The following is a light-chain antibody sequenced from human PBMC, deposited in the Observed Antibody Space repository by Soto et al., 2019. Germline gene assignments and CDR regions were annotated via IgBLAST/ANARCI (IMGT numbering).Light chain of an antibody. V-gene: IGKV3-15*01. Sequence: KVRTQAPSTLTVSPGGRATLTCRASQSISSNLAWYQQNLGQAPRLFILRASSRATGIPARFSGSGSGTEFNMTISSLQSEEFAVSYCQQYHNWAPATFGGGTKVDIK. CDR1: QSISSN. J-gene: IGKJ4*01. CDR3: QQYHNWAPAT. CDR2: RAS.